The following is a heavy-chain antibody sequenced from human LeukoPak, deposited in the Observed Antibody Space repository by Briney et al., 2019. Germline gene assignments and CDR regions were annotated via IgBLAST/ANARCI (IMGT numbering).Heavy chain of an antibody. D-gene: IGHD2-2*02. V-gene: IGHV3-23*01. CDR2: IGGSGGST. Sequence: GGSLRLSCAASGFTFRDCAMSWVRQTPGKGLEWVSVIGGSGGSTYYADSVKGRFTISRDDSKNTPYLQMNSLRAEDTAVYHCAKEGCTGTNCYINCWGQGTLVTVSS. J-gene: IGHJ4*02. CDR3: AKEGCTGTNCYINC. CDR1: GFTFRDCA.